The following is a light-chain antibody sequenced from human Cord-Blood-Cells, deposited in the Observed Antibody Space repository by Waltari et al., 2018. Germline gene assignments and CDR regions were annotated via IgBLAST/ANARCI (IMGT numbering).Light chain of an antibody. Sequence: IVLTQSPPFLPVTPGEPASISCRSSQSPLHSNGYNYLDWYLQKPGQSPQLLIYLGSNRSSGVPDRFSGSGSGTDFTLKISRVEAEDVGVYYCMQALQTPWTFGQGTKVEIK. CDR3: MQALQTPWT. V-gene: IGKV2-28*01. J-gene: IGKJ1*01. CDR1: QSPLHSNGYNY. CDR2: LGS.